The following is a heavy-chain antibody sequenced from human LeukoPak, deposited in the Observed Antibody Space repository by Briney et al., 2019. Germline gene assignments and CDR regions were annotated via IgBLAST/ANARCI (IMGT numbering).Heavy chain of an antibody. CDR1: GDSVSSNSAA. CDR3: AREIVGATFWFDP. Sequence: SQTLSLTCAISGDSVSSNSAAWNWIRQSPSRGLEWLGRTYYRSRWSTHYAVSVTSRLTINPDTSKNRFSLQLTSVTPEDTAVYYCAREIVGATFWFDPWGQGTLVTVSS. J-gene: IGHJ5*02. V-gene: IGHV6-1*01. D-gene: IGHD1-26*01. CDR2: TYYRSRWST.